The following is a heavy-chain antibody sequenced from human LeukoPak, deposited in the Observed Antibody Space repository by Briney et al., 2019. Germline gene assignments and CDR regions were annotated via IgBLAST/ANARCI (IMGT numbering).Heavy chain of an antibody. V-gene: IGHV3-48*01. CDR2: ISSSSSTI. Sequence: GGSLRLSCAASGFTFSSYSMNWVRQAPGKGLEWVSYISSSSSTIYYADSVKGRFTIARDNAKNSLYLHMNSLRAEDTALYYCARVNGSGSYFGHFDYWGQGTLVTVSS. J-gene: IGHJ4*02. CDR1: GFTFSSYS. CDR3: ARVNGSGSYFGHFDY. D-gene: IGHD3-10*01.